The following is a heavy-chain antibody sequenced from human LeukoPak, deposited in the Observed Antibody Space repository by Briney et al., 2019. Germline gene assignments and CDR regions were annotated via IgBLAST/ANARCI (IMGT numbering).Heavy chain of an antibody. CDR1: GASISSYY. Sequence: SETLPLTCTVSGASISSYYWSWIRQPPGKGLEWIGYIYTSETTNYNPSLRSRVTISIDTSKNQFSLRLSSVTAADTAVYYCARHRSPSSLSYFDIWGQGTLVIVSS. V-gene: IGHV4-4*09. CDR3: ARHRSPSSLSYFDI. J-gene: IGHJ4*02. CDR2: IYTSETT. D-gene: IGHD6-19*01.